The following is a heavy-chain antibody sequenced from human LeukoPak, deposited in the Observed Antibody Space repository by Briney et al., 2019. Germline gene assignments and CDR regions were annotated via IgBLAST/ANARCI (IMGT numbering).Heavy chain of an antibody. V-gene: IGHV4-34*01. CDR2: INHSGST. Sequence: PSETLSLTCAVYGGSFSGYYWSWIRQPPGKGLGWIGEINHSGSTNYNPSLKSRVTISVDTSKNQFSLKLSSVTAADTAVYYCARGAVRAVAGPAAPTGFDYWGQGTLVTVSS. J-gene: IGHJ4*02. CDR3: ARGAVRAVAGPAAPTGFDY. D-gene: IGHD6-19*01. CDR1: GGSFSGYY.